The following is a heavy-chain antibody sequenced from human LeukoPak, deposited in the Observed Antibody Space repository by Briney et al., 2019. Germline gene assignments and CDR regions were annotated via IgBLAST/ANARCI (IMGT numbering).Heavy chain of an antibody. J-gene: IGHJ6*03. V-gene: IGHV3-7*01. CDR3: ARDYYYGSGRLGYMDV. Sequence: PGGSLRLSCAASGFTFSSYWMNWVRQAPGKGLEWVANIKQDGSEKYYVDSVKGRFTVSRDNAKNSLYLQMNSLRAEDTAVYYCARDYYYGSGRLGYMDVWGKGTTVTVSS. D-gene: IGHD3-10*01. CDR1: GFTFSSYW. CDR2: IKQDGSEK.